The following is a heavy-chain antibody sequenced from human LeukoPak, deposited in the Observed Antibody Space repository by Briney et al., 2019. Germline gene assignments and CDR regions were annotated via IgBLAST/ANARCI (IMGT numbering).Heavy chain of an antibody. J-gene: IGHJ6*03. CDR3: AREPTYYYGSGSYPRNYYYYMDV. CDR1: GGSISSYY. D-gene: IGHD3-10*01. V-gene: IGHV4-4*07. CDR2: IYTSGST. Sequence: SETLSLTCTVSGGSISSYYWSWIRQPAGKGLEWIGRIYTSGSTNYNPSLKSRVTMSVDTSKNQFSLKLSSVTAADTAVYYCAREPTYYYGSGSYPRNYYYYMDVWGKGTTVTISS.